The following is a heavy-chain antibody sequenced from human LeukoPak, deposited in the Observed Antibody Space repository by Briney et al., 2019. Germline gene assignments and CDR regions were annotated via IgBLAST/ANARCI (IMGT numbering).Heavy chain of an antibody. Sequence: GGSLRLSCAVSGFTVSYNYMSWVRQAPGKGLEWVSVIYAGGSTYYADSVKGRFTISRDNSKNTLYLQMNSLRAEDTAVYYCAKDPPLLASKQLFDYWGQGTLVTVSS. CDR2: IYAGGST. CDR3: AKDPPLLASKQLFDY. V-gene: IGHV3-66*01. CDR1: GFTVSYNY. D-gene: IGHD6-13*01. J-gene: IGHJ4*02.